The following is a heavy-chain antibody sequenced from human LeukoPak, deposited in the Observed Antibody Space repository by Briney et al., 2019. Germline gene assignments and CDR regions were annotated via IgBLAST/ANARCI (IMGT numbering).Heavy chain of an antibody. Sequence: ASVKVSCKASAYTFTGYYLHWVRQAPGQGLQWMGWIDPNNGDTEYAQKFQGRVTVTRDRSISTAYMELGRLTSDDTAVYYCARRSRNGLDAFDTWGQGTMVTVSS. J-gene: IGHJ3*02. CDR2: IDPNNGDT. D-gene: IGHD1-14*01. V-gene: IGHV1-2*02. CDR3: ARRSRNGLDAFDT. CDR1: AYTFTGYY.